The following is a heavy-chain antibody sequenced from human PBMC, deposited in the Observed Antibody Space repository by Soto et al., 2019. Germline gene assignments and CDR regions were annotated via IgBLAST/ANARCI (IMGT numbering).Heavy chain of an antibody. J-gene: IGHJ6*03. CDR1: GFTFSNYW. CDR2: INSDGSVA. D-gene: IGHD2-15*01. CDR3: ARGDCVGGSCYSLAGSFYYYMDA. V-gene: IGHV3-74*02. Sequence: EVQLVESGGGLFQPWWSLRLSCTASGFTFSNYWMYWVRQAPGKGLEWVARINSDGSVASYADSVKGRLTISRDNVKNTLYLQMDSLRAEDTAVYYCARGDCVGGSCYSLAGSFYYYMDAWGKGTTVTVFS.